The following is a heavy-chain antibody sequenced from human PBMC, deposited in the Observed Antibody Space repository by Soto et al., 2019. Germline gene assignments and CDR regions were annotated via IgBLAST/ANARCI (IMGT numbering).Heavy chain of an antibody. CDR3: AKGAVRPTYGMDV. D-gene: IGHD4-17*01. CDR2: ISGGGGST. CDR1: GFTFSSYA. J-gene: IGHJ6*02. Sequence: EVQLLESGGVLVQPGGSLRLSCAASGFTFSSYAMSWVRQAPGKGLEWVSGISGGGGSTYYADSVKGRFTISRDNSKNTLYLQMNSLRAEDTAVYYCAKGAVRPTYGMDVWGQGTTVTVSS. V-gene: IGHV3-23*01.